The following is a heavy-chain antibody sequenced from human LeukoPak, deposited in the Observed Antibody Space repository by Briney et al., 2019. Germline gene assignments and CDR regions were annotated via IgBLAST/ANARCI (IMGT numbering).Heavy chain of an antibody. CDR2: IIGSGGST. J-gene: IGHJ1*01. Sequence: PRESLRPASAAPGFTLSTKAISWVRHAPGKVLEWNSLIIGSGGSTSYEPSVKGRFTISRDNSKDTLYLQMDSLRAEDTAVYYCAKTLFYDRGHETFQLWGQGTLVSVSS. CDR1: GFTLSTKA. CDR3: AKTLFYDRGHETFQL. V-gene: IGHV3-23*01. D-gene: IGHD2/OR15-2a*01.